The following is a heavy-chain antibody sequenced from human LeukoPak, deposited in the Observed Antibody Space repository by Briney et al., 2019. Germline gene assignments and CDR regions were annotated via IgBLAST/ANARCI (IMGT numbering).Heavy chain of an antibody. CDR2: ISGSGGST. V-gene: IGHV3-23*01. Sequence: GGSLRLSCAASGSTVSSNYMSWVRQAPGKGLEWVSAISGSGGSTYYADSVKGRFTISRDNSKNTLYLQMNSLRAEDTAVYYCAKDASYYYGSGTTFDYWGQGTLVTVSS. D-gene: IGHD3-10*01. CDR3: AKDASYYYGSGTTFDY. CDR1: GSTVSSNY. J-gene: IGHJ4*02.